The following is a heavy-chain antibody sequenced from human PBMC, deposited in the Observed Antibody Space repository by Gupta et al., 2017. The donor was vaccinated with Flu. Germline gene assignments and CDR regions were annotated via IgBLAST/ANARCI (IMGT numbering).Heavy chain of an antibody. CDR2: ISGSGGST. D-gene: IGHD3-22*01. J-gene: IGHJ3*02. CDR3: VSSITMIVVVNAFDI. CDR1: GFTFSSYA. Sequence: EVQLLESGGGLVQPGGSLRLSCAASGFTFSSYAMSWVRQAPGKGLEWVPAISGSGGSTYYADSVKGRFTISRDNSKNTLYLQMNSLRAEDTAVYYCVSSITMIVVVNAFDIWGQGTMVTVSS. V-gene: IGHV3-23*01.